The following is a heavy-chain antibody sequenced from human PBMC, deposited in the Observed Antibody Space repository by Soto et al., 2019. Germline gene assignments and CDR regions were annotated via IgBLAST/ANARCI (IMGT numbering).Heavy chain of an antibody. Sequence: CTVLDGSSVSGGYPWISNRKPPGKGLEWIGYIYHSGSTYYNPSLKSRVTVSVDRSKNQFSLRLSSVTAADTAMYYCARGGNTALAYYFYGMDVWGQGTTVTVSS. CDR3: ARGGNTALAYYFYGMDV. CDR1: DGSSVSGGYP. D-gene: IGHD5-18*01. J-gene: IGHJ6*02. CDR2: IYHSGST. V-gene: IGHV4-30-2*01.